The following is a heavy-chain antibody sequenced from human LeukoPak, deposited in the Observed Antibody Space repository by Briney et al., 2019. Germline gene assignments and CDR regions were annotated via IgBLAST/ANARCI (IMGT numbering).Heavy chain of an antibody. CDR2: INPNSGAT. D-gene: IGHD3-16*01. J-gene: IGHJ4*01. V-gene: IGHV1-2*02. Sequence: GPVQVSCKASGYTLTDYYLHWVRQAPGQGLKWMGWINPNSGATHYAQSFQARVTMTRDTSIASSYMELTGLESDDTAVYYCARGRRILGGPENAGDFFDFWGQGSLVTVSS. CDR3: ARGRRILGGPENAGDFFDF. CDR1: GYTLTDYY.